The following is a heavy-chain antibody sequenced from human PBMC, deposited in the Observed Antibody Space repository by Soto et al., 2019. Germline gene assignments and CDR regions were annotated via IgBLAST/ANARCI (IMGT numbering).Heavy chain of an antibody. J-gene: IGHJ5*02. CDR3: ARDPAP. CDR1: GDSITSSNYY. CDR2: TYNSVRT. Sequence: SETLSLTCSVSGDSITSSNYYWGWIRQHPGKGLEWIGYTYNSVRTYYNPSLKSRVTISVDTSKNQFSLKLTSVTAADTAVYYCARDPAPWGQGTLVTVSS. V-gene: IGHV4-31*03.